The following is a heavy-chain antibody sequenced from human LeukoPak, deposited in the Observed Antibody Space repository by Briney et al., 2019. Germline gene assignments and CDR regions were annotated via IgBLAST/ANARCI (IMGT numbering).Heavy chain of an antibody. Sequence: PSETLSLTCTVSGGSISDHYWNWIRQPPGKGLEWIGYIHSSGSTKSNPSLRSRVTMSVDTSKNQVSLRLSSVSAADTALFYCARGVGVPSLILDYYYMDVWGIGTTVTVSS. J-gene: IGHJ6*03. CDR3: ARGVGVPSLILDYYYMDV. CDR1: GGSISDHY. D-gene: IGHD3-16*01. V-gene: IGHV4-59*11. CDR2: IHSSGST.